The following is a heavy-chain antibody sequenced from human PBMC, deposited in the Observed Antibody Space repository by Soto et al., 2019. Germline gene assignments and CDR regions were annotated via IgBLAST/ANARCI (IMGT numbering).Heavy chain of an antibody. CDR3: AHRRLVRGSNWFDP. V-gene: IGHV2-5*01. Sequence: QITLKESGPTLVKPTQTLTLTCTFSGFSLNSTGVGVGWIRQPPGKALEWLALISWNNNKLYSPSLRTRLSITKATSKNQVVLTVTNMDPEDTGTYYCAHRRLVRGSNWFDPWGQGTLVIVSS. J-gene: IGHJ5*02. CDR2: ISWNNNK. D-gene: IGHD3-10*01. CDR1: GFSLNSTGVG.